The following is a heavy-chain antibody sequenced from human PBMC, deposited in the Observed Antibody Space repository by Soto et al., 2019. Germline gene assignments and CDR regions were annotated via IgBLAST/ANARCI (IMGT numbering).Heavy chain of an antibody. V-gene: IGHV1-18*01. Sequence: QVQLVQSGAEVKKPGASVKVSCKASGYTFTSYGISWVRQAPGQGLEWMGWISAYNGNTNYAQKLQGRVTMTTDTSTSTAYMELRSLRSDDTAVYYCARPKKLGYCSSTSCPYYYYYMDDWGKGTTVTVSS. CDR1: GYTFTSYG. D-gene: IGHD2-2*01. J-gene: IGHJ6*03. CDR2: ISAYNGNT. CDR3: ARPKKLGYCSSTSCPYYYYYMDD.